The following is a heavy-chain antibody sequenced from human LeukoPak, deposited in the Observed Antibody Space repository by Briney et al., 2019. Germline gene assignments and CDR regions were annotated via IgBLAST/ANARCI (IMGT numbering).Heavy chain of an antibody. V-gene: IGHV1-58*02. Sequence: SVKVSCKASGFTFTSSAMQWVRQARGQRLEWIGWIVVGSGNTNYAQKFQERVTITRDMSTSTAYMELSSLRSEDTAVYYCAAVYCSSGSCYSEVLDYWGQGTLVTVSS. CDR2: IVVGSGNT. J-gene: IGHJ4*02. CDR3: AAVYCSSGSCYSEVLDY. CDR1: GFTFTSSA. D-gene: IGHD2-15*01.